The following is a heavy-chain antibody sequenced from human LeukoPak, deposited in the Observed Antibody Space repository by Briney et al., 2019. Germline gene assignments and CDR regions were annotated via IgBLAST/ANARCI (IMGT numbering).Heavy chain of an antibody. V-gene: IGHV3-30*18. CDR3: AKDKTGGFDY. J-gene: IGHJ4*02. Sequence: PGRSLRLSCAASGFTFSSYGMHWVRQAPGKGLEWVAVISYDGSNKYYADSVKGRFTISRDNSKNTLYLQMNSLRAEDTAVYYCAKDKTGGFDYWGRGTLVTVSS. CDR2: ISYDGSNK. D-gene: IGHD2-15*01. CDR1: GFTFSSYG.